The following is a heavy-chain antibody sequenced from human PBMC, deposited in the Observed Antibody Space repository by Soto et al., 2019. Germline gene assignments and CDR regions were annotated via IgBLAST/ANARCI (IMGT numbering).Heavy chain of an antibody. CDR2: ISSSSSYI. D-gene: IGHD5-12*01. Sequence: PGGSLRLSCAASGFTFSSYSMNWVRQAPGKGLEWVSSISSSSSYIYYADSVKGRFTISRDNAKNSLYLQMNSLRAEDTAVYYCARWVATIHAFDIWGQGTMVTVSS. CDR1: GFTFSSYS. V-gene: IGHV3-21*01. CDR3: ARWVATIHAFDI. J-gene: IGHJ3*02.